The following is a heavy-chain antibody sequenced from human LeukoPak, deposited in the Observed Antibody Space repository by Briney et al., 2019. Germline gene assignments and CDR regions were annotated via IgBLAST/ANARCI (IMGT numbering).Heavy chain of an antibody. J-gene: IGHJ4*02. CDR3: ARGYCSSTSCYWDY. Sequence: GRSLRLSCAASGFTFDDYAMHWVRQAPGKGLEWVSGISWNSGSIGYADSVKGRFTISRDNAKNSLYLQMNSLRAEDTAVYYCARGYCSSTSCYWDYWGQGTLVTVSS. V-gene: IGHV3-9*01. CDR1: GFTFDDYA. CDR2: ISWNSGSI. D-gene: IGHD2-2*01.